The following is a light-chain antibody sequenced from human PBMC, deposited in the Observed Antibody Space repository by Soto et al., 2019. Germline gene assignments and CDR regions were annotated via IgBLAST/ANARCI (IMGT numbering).Light chain of an antibody. CDR3: GTWDSSLRAHV. Sequence: QSVLTQPPSVSAAPGQKVTIPCSGSSSNIGNYYVSWYQRFPGTAPKILIYENDKRPSGIPDRFSGSKSGTSATLGITGVQTGDEAEYFCGTWDSSLRAHVFAVGTKVTVL. J-gene: IGLJ1*01. CDR2: END. CDR1: SSNIGNYY. V-gene: IGLV1-51*01.